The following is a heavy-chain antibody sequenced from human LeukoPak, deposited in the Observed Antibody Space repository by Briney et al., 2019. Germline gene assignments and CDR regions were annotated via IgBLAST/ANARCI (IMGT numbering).Heavy chain of an antibody. Sequence: PGGSLRLSCAASGFSFRNAWMSWVRQAPGRGLEWVGRIKSKNDGGTIDHAAPVKGRFTISRDDSKTTVYLQMNSLKTEDTAVYYCATGGIVVIDNYYYSYMDVWGKGTTVTVSS. J-gene: IGHJ6*03. CDR3: ATGGIVVIDNYYYSYMDV. D-gene: IGHD3-22*01. V-gene: IGHV3-15*01. CDR1: GFSFRNAW. CDR2: IKSKNDGGTI.